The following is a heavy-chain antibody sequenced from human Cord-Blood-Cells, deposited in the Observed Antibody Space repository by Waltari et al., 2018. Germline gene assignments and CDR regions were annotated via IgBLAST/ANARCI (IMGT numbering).Heavy chain of an antibody. D-gene: IGHD6-13*01. J-gene: IGHJ3*02. V-gene: IGHV4-59*01. CDR2: IYYSGST. CDR3: ARAIAAAGALDI. Sequence: QVQLQESGPGLVKPSETLSLTCTVSGGSISSYSWSWIRQPPGNGLEWIGYIYYSGSTNYNPSLKSRVTISVDTSKNQFSLKLSSVTAADTAVYYCARAIAAAGALDIWGQGTMVTVSS. CDR1: GGSISSYS.